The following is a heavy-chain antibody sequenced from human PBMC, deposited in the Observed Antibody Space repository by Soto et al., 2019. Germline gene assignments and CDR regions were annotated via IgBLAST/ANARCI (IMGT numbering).Heavy chain of an antibody. CDR3: ARNKGPSC. J-gene: IGHJ4*02. CDR2: INPAGSER. CDR1: GFSFSTYW. V-gene: IGHV3-7*01. Sequence: EVQLVESGGGLVQPGGSLRLSCAASGFSFSTYWMTWVRQAPGKGLEWVANINPAGSERYYVDSVKGRFTISRDNAKNSLFLQMSTLRPEDTALYYCARNKGPSCWGQGTLVTVSS.